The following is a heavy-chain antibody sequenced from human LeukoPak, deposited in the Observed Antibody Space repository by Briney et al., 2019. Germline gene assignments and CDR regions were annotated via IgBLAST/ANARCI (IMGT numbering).Heavy chain of an antibody. CDR2: INHSGST. J-gene: IGHJ4*02. D-gene: IGHD5-24*01. CDR1: GGSISSSNW. CDR3: AKDHVKDGYNGGWEDY. Sequence: PSGTLSLTCAVSGGSISSSNWWSWVRQSPGKGLEWIGEINHSGSTNYNPSLKSRVTISVDTSKNQFSLKLSSVTAADTAVYYCAKDHVKDGYNGGWEDYWGQGTLVTVSS. V-gene: IGHV4-4*02.